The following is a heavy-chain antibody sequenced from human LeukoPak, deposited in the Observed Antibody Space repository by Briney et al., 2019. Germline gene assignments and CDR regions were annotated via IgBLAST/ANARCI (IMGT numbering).Heavy chain of an antibody. D-gene: IGHD4-17*01. J-gene: IGHJ3*02. CDR2: IIPILGIA. Sequence: GASVKVSCKASGGTFSSYAISWVRQAPGQGLEWMGRIIPILGIANYAQKFQGRVTITADKSTSTAYMELSSLRSEDTAVYYCARGRTVTTNGNAFDIWGQGTMVTVSS. V-gene: IGHV1-69*04. CDR3: ARGRTVTTNGNAFDI. CDR1: GGTFSSYA.